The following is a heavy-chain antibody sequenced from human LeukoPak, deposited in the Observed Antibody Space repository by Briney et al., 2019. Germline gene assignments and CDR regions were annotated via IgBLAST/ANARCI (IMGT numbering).Heavy chain of an antibody. CDR2: ISGNGGST. Sequence: GGSLRLSCAASGFTFSTYAMHWVRQAPGKGLEYVSAISGNGGSTYYANSVKGRFTISRDNSKNTLYLQMGSLRAEDTAVFYCGKYSASRSRYFDYWGQGTLVTVSS. CDR3: GKYSASRSRYFDY. J-gene: IGHJ4*02. CDR1: GFTFSTYA. V-gene: IGHV3-64*01. D-gene: IGHD1-26*01.